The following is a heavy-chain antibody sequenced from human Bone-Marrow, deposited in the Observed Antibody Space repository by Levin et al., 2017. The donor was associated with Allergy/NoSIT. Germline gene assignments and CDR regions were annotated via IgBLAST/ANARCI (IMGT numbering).Heavy chain of an antibody. D-gene: IGHD1-14*01. Sequence: PGGSLRLSCAASGLTVSNNYMSWVRQAPGKGLECVALIYSGGDTYYADSVKGRFTISRDSSKNTLYLQMNSLRTEDTAVYHCARNIPVTDLGFWGRGTLVTVSS. CDR3: ARNIPVTDLGF. V-gene: IGHV3-53*01. J-gene: IGHJ4*02. CDR1: GLTVSNNY. CDR2: IYSGGDT.